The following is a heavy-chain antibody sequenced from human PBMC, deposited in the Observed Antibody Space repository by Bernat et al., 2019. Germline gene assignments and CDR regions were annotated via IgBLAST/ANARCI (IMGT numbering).Heavy chain of an antibody. J-gene: IGHJ6*02. CDR1: GYTFTSYG. V-gene: IGHV1-18*01. CDR2: ISAYNGNT. Sequence: QVQLVQSGAEVKKPGASVKVSCKASGYTFTSYGISWVRQAPGQGLEWMGWISAYNGNTNYAQKLQGRVTMTTDTSTSTAYMELRSLRSDDTAVYYCARDWLSTTTLYYYGMDVWGQGTTVTVSS. D-gene: IGHD3-9*01. CDR3: ARDWLSTTTLYYYGMDV.